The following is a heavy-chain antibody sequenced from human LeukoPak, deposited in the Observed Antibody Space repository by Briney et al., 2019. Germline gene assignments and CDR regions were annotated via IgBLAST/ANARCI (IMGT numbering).Heavy chain of an antibody. Sequence: GGSLRLSCAASGFTFSSYSMNWVRQAPGKGLEWVPSISSSSSYIYYADSVKGRFTISRDNAKNSLYLQMNSLRAEDTAVYYCARDRNDYGDYDAFDIWGQGTMVTVSS. CDR3: ARDRNDYGDYDAFDI. CDR2: ISSSSSYI. CDR1: GFTFSSYS. V-gene: IGHV3-21*01. D-gene: IGHD4-17*01. J-gene: IGHJ3*02.